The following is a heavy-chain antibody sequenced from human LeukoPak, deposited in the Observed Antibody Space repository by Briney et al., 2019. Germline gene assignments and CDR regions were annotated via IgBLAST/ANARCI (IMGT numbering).Heavy chain of an antibody. J-gene: IGHJ5*02. CDR2: IYPGDSDT. V-gene: IGHV5-51*01. D-gene: IGHD1-1*01. CDR1: GYSFATYW. Sequence: KDGESLKISCKGSGYSFATYWIGWVRQMPRKGLEWMGIIYPGDSDTRYSPSFEGQVTISVDKSISTAYLQWSSLKASDSAMYYCARHGHNWNRYNWFDPWGQGTLVTVSS. CDR3: ARHGHNWNRYNWFDP.